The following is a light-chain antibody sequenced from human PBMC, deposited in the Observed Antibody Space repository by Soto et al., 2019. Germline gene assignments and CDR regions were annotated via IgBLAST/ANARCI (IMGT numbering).Light chain of an antibody. J-gene: IGLJ2*01. CDR3: SSYAGSNYVV. V-gene: IGLV2-11*01. CDR2: DVS. CDR1: SSDVDDYNF. Sequence: QSALTQPRSVSGSPGQSVTISCTGTSSDVDDYNFVSWYQQHPGTAPKLMIYDVSKRPSGVPDRFSGSKSGNTASLTVSGLQAEDEADYYCSSYAGSNYVVFGGGTKLTVL.